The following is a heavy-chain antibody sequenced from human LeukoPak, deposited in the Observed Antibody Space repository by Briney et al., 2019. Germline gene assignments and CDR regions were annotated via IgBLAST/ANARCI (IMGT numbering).Heavy chain of an antibody. J-gene: IGHJ5*02. Sequence: GGSLRLSCAASGFTFSSYSMNWVRQAPGKGLEWVSSISSSSSYIYYADSVKGRFTISRDNAKNSLYLQMNSLRAEDTAVYYCARDGDGSGSYFDENVFEDWFDPWGQRTLVTVSS. CDR1: GFTFSSYS. CDR2: ISSSSSYI. V-gene: IGHV3-21*01. D-gene: IGHD3-10*01. CDR3: ARDGDGSGSYFDENVFEDWFDP.